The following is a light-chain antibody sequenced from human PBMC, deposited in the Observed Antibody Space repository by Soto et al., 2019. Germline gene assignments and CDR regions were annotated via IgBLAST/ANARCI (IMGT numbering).Light chain of an antibody. J-gene: IGKJ5*01. Sequence: VVLTQSPATLSLSPGDRATLSCRSTGGLVTYLAWYQQKPGQAPRLLIYDISKRATGIPARFSGSGSGTDFTLTISSLEAEDFAIYYCHHWTFGQGTRLQIK. CDR2: DIS. CDR3: HHWT. V-gene: IGKV3-11*01. CDR1: GGLVTY.